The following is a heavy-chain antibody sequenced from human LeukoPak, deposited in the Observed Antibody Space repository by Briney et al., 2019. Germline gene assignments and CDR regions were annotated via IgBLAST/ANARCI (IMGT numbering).Heavy chain of an antibody. CDR2: ISSSSSYI. CDR3: ARGGSYLSAFDI. Sequence: GGSLRLSCAASGFTFSSYSMNWVRQAPGKGLEWVSSISSSSSYIYYADSVKGRFTISRDNSKNTLYLQMNSLRAEDTAVYYCARGGSYLSAFDIWGQGTMVTVSS. D-gene: IGHD1-26*01. CDR1: GFTFSSYS. J-gene: IGHJ3*02. V-gene: IGHV3-21*04.